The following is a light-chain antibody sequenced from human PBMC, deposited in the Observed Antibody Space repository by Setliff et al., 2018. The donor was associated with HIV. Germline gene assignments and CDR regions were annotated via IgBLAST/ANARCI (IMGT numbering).Light chain of an antibody. V-gene: IGLV2-14*03. CDR2: DVS. CDR3: SSYTTSSTVV. Sequence: QSALTQPASVSGSPGQSITISCIGTSSDVGGYDFVSWYQQRPDKAPKLIIFDVSERPSGVSHRFSGSKSGNTASLSISGLQAEDEADYYCSSYTTSSTVVFGGGTKVTVL. J-gene: IGLJ2*01. CDR1: SSDVGGYDF.